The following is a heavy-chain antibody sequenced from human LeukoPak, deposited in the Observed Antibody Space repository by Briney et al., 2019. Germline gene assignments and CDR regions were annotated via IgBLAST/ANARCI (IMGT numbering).Heavy chain of an antibody. CDR2: INPSGGST. CDR1: GYTFTSYY. Sequence: GASVKVSCKASGYTFTSYYMHWVRQAPGQGLEWMGIINPSGGSTSYAQKFQGRVTMTRDMSTSTVYMDLSSLRSEDTAVYYCVRDRAAMALYYHYYYMDVWGRGTTVTVSS. CDR3: VRDRAAMALYYHYYYMDV. D-gene: IGHD5-18*01. V-gene: IGHV1-46*01. J-gene: IGHJ6*03.